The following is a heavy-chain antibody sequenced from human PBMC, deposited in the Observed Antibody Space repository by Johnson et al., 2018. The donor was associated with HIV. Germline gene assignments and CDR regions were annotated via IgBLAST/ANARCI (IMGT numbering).Heavy chain of an antibody. V-gene: IGHV3-33*06. CDR2: IWYDGSKK. CDR1: GFTFSTYG. D-gene: IGHD7-27*01. J-gene: IGHJ3*02. Sequence: HVQLVEFGGGVVQPGRSLRLSCAASGFTFSTYGMHWVRQAPGKGLEWVAVIWYDGSKKYYVESVQGRFTISRDNSKNTLYLQMNSLRAEDTAVYYCAKVLSPRPWGDDAFDIWGQGTMVTVSS. CDR3: AKVLSPRPWGDDAFDI.